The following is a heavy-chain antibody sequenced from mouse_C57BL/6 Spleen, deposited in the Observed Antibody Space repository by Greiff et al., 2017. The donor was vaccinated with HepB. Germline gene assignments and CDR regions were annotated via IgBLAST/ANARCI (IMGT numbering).Heavy chain of an antibody. CDR2: IDPSDSYT. J-gene: IGHJ1*03. CDR1: GYTFTSYW. D-gene: IGHD1-1*01. CDR3: ARGYYGSSYWYFDV. Sequence: QVQLQQPGAELVMPGASVKLSCKASGYTFTSYWMHWVKQRPGQGLEWIGEIDPSDSYTNYNQKFKGKSTLTVDKSSSTAYMQLSSLTSEESAVYYCARGYYGSSYWYFDVWGTGTTVTVSS. V-gene: IGHV1-69*01.